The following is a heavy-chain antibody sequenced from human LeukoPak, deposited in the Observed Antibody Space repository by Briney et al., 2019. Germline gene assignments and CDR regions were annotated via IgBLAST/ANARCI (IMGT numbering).Heavy chain of an antibody. CDR2: ISGSGGST. CDR3: ARESGSVTSEVDFDY. J-gene: IGHJ4*02. V-gene: IGHV3-23*01. Sequence: GGTLRLSCAASGFTFSSYGMSWVRQAPGKGMEWVSAISGSGGSTYYGDSVKGGLTISRDNAKNSLYLQMNSLRAEDTAVYYCARESGSVTSEVDFDYWGQGTLVTVSS. CDR1: GFTFSSYG. D-gene: IGHD4-17*01.